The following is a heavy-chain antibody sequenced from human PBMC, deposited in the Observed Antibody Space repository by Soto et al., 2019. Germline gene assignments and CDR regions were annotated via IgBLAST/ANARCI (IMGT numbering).Heavy chain of an antibody. Sequence: GVSLRLSCVAYTFTLSSYGMTLVRQAPGKGLEWVSSISPSGGDTYYADSVKGRVTISRDNSINTLYLQMDSLRVEDTALYYCARGWGSPDPWGQGTLVTVSS. D-gene: IGHD7-27*01. J-gene: IGHJ5*02. CDR2: ISPSGGDT. CDR1: TFTLSSYG. CDR3: ARGWGSPDP. V-gene: IGHV3-23*01.